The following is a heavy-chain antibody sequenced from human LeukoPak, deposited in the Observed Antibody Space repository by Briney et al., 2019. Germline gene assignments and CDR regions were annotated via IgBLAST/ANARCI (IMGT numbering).Heavy chain of an antibody. D-gene: IGHD6-13*01. CDR3: ASLGLHSSSWYPGYFDY. V-gene: IGHV4-39*07. CDR2: IYYSGST. J-gene: IGHJ4*02. Sequence: SETLSLTCTVSGGSISSSSYYWGWIRQPPGKGLEWIGSIYYSGSTYYNPSLKSRVTISVDTSKNQFSLKLSSVTAADTAAYYCASLGLHSSSWYPGYFDYWGQGTLVTVSS. CDR1: GGSISSSSYY.